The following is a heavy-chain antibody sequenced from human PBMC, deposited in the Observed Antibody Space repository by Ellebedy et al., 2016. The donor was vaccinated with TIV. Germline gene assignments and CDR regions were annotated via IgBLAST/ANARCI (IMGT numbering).Heavy chain of an antibody. Sequence: GESLKISCAASGFTFSSYEMNWVRQAPGKGLEWVSYISTSGSAIYYADSVKGRFTISREHAKNSLYLQMNSLRAADTAVYYCAGTDTHYFCSGNSDYNWFDPWGQGTLVTVSS. CDR3: AGTDTHYFCSGNSDYNWFDP. V-gene: IGHV3-48*03. CDR2: ISTSGSAI. J-gene: IGHJ5*02. D-gene: IGHD3-10*01. CDR1: GFTFSSYE.